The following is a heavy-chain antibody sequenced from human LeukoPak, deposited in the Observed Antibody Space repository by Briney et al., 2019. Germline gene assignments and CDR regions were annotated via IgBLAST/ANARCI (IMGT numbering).Heavy chain of an antibody. CDR2: IYYSGST. CDR3: ARDSGTTGEVKFDP. D-gene: IGHD3-10*01. Sequence: SKTLSLTCTVSGGSISSSSYYWGWIRQPPGKGLKWIGSIYYSGSTYYNPSLKSRLTMSVDTSKNQFSLKLSSMTAADTTIYYCARDSGTTGEVKFDPWGQGILVTVSS. V-gene: IGHV4-39*07. CDR1: GGSISSSSYY. J-gene: IGHJ5*02.